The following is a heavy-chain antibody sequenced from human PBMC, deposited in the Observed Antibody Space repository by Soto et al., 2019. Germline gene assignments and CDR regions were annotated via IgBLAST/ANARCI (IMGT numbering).Heavy chain of an antibody. CDR1: GVSISSSNW. CDR2: IYHSGST. D-gene: IGHD2-15*01. Sequence: QVQLQESGPGLVKPSGTLSLTCAVSGVSISSSNWWSWVRQPPGKGLEWIGEIYHSGSTNYNPSPXSXVXXPADESKHPFSLKLTSVTAADTALYFCVREGLPNSWGQGTLVTVSS. J-gene: IGHJ4*02. CDR3: VREGLPNS. V-gene: IGHV4-4*02.